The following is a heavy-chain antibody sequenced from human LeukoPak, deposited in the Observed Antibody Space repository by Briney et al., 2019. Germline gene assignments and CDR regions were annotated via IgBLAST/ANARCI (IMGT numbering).Heavy chain of an antibody. CDR2: IRYDGSNK. D-gene: IGHD3-22*01. Sequence: GGSLRLSCAASGFTFSSYGMHWVRQAPGKGLEWVAFIRYDGSNKYYADSVKGRFTISRDNSKNTLYLQMNSLRAEDTAVYYCAKVGAYYDSSGRDYWGQGTLVTVSS. CDR1: GFTFSSYG. V-gene: IGHV3-30*02. CDR3: AKVGAYYDSSGRDY. J-gene: IGHJ4*02.